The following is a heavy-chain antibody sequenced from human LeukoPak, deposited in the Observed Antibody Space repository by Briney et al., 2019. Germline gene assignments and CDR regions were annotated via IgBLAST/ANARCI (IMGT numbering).Heavy chain of an antibody. D-gene: IGHD4-17*01. J-gene: IGHJ3*02. V-gene: IGHV4-31*03. CDR1: GGSISSGGYY. CDR2: IYYSGST. Sequence: SETLSLTCTVSGGSISSGGYYWSWIRQHPGKGLEWIGYIYYSGSTYYNPSLKSRVTISVDTSKNQFSLKLSSVTAADTAVYYCARDPTTVTKGFDIWGQGNNGHRLF. CDR3: ARDPTTVTKGFDI.